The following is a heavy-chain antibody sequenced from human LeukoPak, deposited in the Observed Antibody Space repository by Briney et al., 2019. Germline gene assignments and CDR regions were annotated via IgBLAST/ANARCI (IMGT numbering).Heavy chain of an antibody. J-gene: IGHJ4*02. V-gene: IGHV3-74*01. Sequence: GGSLRLSCAASGFTFSSYWMHWVRQAPGKGLVWVSRINSDGSSTSYADSVKGRFTISRDNAKNTLYLQMNSLRAEDTAVYYCARPAEYCSSTSCYSGDFDSSGQGTLVTVSS. CDR2: INSDGSST. D-gene: IGHD2-2*01. CDR1: GFTFSSYW. CDR3: ARPAEYCSSTSCYSGDFDS.